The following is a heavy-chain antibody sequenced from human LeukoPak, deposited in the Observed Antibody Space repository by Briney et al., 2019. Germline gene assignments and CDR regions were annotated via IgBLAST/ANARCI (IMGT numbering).Heavy chain of an antibody. Sequence: GGSLRLSCAASGFTFSSYAMSWVRQAPGKGLEWVSAISGSGGSTYYADSVKGRFTISRDNSKNTLYLQMNSLRAEDTAVYYCAKYPSHCSGGSCYPIEWYFDYWGQGTLVTVSS. J-gene: IGHJ4*02. CDR3: AKYPSHCSGGSCYPIEWYFDY. V-gene: IGHV3-23*01. CDR1: GFTFSSYA. CDR2: ISGSGGST. D-gene: IGHD2-15*01.